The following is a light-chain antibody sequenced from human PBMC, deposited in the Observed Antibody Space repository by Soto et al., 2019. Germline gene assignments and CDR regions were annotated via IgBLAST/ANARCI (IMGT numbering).Light chain of an antibody. CDR2: GAY. V-gene: IGKV1-39*01. CDR3: QQSYSPPRT. CDR1: QSFDTY. Sequence: DIQLTQSPASVSGSVGDRVTITCGASQSFDTYLSWFQQQPGKAPKLLIYGAYRLQSGVPSRFSGSGTGTLFTLTISSLQPEDFATYYCQQSYSPPRTFGQGTSWIS. J-gene: IGKJ1*01.